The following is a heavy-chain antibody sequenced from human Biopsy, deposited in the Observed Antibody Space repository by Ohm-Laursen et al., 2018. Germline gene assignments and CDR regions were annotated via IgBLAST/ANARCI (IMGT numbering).Heavy chain of an antibody. J-gene: IGHJ4*02. Sequence: SLRLPCAASGFTFSSYGMHWVRQAPGKGLEWVAAIWYDGSNKNYADSVKGRFTISRDNSKNTLYLQMNSLRGEDTTVYYCAKCMTGGSNYYFHHCGQGTLVTVSS. CDR2: IWYDGSNK. V-gene: IGHV3-33*06. CDR3: AKCMTGGSNYYFHH. D-gene: IGHD2-8*01. CDR1: GFTFSSYG.